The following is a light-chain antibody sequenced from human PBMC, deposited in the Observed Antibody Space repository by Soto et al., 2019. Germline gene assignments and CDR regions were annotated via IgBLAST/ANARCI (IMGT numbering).Light chain of an antibody. CDR2: GAS. V-gene: IGKV3-20*01. J-gene: IGKJ2*01. CDR1: QSVSSSY. CDR3: QHYGSSPYT. Sequence: EIVLTQSPGTLSLSPGARATLSCSASQSVSSSYLAWYQQKSVQAPRRLIYGASSRATGIPARFSGSGSGTAFTLTISSLEPEGLAVYYCQHYGSSPYTVGQGTKLEIK.